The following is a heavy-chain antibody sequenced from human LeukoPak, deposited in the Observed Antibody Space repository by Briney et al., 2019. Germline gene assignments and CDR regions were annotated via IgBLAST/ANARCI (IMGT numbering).Heavy chain of an antibody. CDR2: ISSSSSYI. CDR1: GFTFSSHW. Sequence: GGSLRLSCGASGFTFSSHWMSWVRQAPGKGLEWVSSISSSSSYIYYADSVKGRFTISRDNAKNSLYLQMNSLRAEDTAVYYCARAGYCSSTSCYNWFDPWGQGTLVTVSS. V-gene: IGHV3-21*01. CDR3: ARAGYCSSTSCYNWFDP. D-gene: IGHD2-2*01. J-gene: IGHJ5*02.